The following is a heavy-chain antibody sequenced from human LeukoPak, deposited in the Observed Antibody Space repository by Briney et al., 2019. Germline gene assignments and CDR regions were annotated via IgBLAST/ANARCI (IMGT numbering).Heavy chain of an antibody. CDR1: GFTFSTYN. D-gene: IGHD1-26*01. V-gene: IGHV3-21*01. CDR2: ISGSSTYI. CDR3: ARVGVVGATTGFDY. J-gene: IGHJ4*02. Sequence: RGSLRLSCAASGFTFSTYNMNWVRQAPGKGLEWVSSISGSSTYIYYADSVKGRFTISRDNAKNSLYLQMRSLRAEDTAVYYCARVGVVGATTGFDYWGQGTLVTVSS.